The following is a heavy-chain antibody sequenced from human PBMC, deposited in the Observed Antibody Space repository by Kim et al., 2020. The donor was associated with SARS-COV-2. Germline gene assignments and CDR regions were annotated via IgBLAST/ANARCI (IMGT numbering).Heavy chain of an antibody. CDR1: GYSFTSYW. J-gene: IGHJ6*02. D-gene: IGHD3-10*01. CDR3: ARKYGSGSYWEPDYYYGMDV. CDR2: IYPGDSDT. Sequence: GESLKISCKGSGYSFTSYWIGWVRQMPGKGLEWMGIIYPGDSDTRYSPSFQGQVTISADKSISTAYLQWSSLKASDTAMYYCARKYGSGSYWEPDYYYGMDVWGQGTTVTVSS. V-gene: IGHV5-51*01.